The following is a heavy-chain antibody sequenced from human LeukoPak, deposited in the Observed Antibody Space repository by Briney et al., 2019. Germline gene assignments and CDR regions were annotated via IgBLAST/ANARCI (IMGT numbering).Heavy chain of an antibody. V-gene: IGHV4-31*03. CDR3: ARGITAITGFDC. J-gene: IGHJ4*02. CDR2: IYYSGST. D-gene: IGHD5-24*01. Sequence: SETLSLTCTVSGGSISTGAYYWSWVRQHPGKGLEWIGYIYYSGSTYYNPSLKSRLTISVDTSNNRFSLKLSSVTAADTAVYYCARGITAITGFDCWGQGTLVTVSS. CDR1: GGSISTGAYY.